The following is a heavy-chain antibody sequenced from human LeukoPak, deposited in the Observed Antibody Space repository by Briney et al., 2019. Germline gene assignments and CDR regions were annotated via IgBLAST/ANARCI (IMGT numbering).Heavy chain of an antibody. V-gene: IGHV3-23*01. CDR1: GFTFSSYS. CDR3: AKLGAVWGSSLDY. Sequence: PGGSLRLSCAASGFTFSSYSMNWVRQAPGKGLEWVSAISGSGGSTYYADSVKGRFTISRDNSKNTLYLQMNSLRAEDTAVYYCAKLGAVWGSSLDYWGQGTLVTVSS. D-gene: IGHD3-16*01. CDR2: ISGSGGST. J-gene: IGHJ4*02.